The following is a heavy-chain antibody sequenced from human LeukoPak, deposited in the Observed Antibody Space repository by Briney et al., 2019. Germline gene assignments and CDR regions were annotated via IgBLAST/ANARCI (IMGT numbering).Heavy chain of an antibody. D-gene: IGHD6-13*01. CDR2: IYYSGST. V-gene: IGHV4-39*01. Sequence: SETLSLTCTVSGGSISSSSYYWGWIRQPPGKGREWIGSIYYSGSTYYNPSLKSRVTISVDTAKNQFSLKLSSVTAADTAVYYCARPSIAAAGTPFDYWGQGTLVTVSS. CDR1: GGSISSSSYY. J-gene: IGHJ4*02. CDR3: ARPSIAAAGTPFDY.